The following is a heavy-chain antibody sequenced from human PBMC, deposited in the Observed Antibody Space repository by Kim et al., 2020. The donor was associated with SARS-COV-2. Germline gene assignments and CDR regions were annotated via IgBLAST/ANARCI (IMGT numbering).Heavy chain of an antibody. V-gene: IGHV4-61*02. J-gene: IGHJ4*02. CDR3: AKEGAAAAEREFYFDS. D-gene: IGHD6-13*01. CDR1: GDSIGSGYSY. CDR2: LYSSGKT. Sequence: SETLFLTCTVSGDSIGSGYSYWSWIRQPAGKGLEWIGRLYSSGKTNYNPSLKRRVTMSIDTSKNQFSLRLTSMTATDTAMYFCAKEGAAAAEREFYFDSWGQGTLVIVSS.